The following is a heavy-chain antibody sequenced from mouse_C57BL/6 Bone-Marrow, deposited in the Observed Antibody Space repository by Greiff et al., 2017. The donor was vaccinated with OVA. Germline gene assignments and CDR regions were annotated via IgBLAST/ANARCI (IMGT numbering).Heavy chain of an antibody. D-gene: IGHD1-1*01. Sequence: VQLQQPGAELVKPGASVKLSCKASGYTFTSYWMHWVKQRPGQGFEWIGMIHPNCGSTIYNEKFKSKATLTVDKSSSTAYMQLSSLTSEDSAVYYDARVLLRYRYFDVWGTGTTVTVSA. CDR2: IHPNCGST. J-gene: IGHJ1*03. CDR3: ARVLLRYRYFDV. V-gene: IGHV1-64*01. CDR1: GYTFTSYW.